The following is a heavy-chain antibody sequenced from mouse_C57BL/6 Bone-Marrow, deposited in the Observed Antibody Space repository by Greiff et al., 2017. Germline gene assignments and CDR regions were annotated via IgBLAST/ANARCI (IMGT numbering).Heavy chain of an antibody. Sequence: EVKLQESGAELVRPGASVKLSCTASGFNIKDDYMHWVKQRPEQGLEWIGWIDPENGDTEYASKFQGKATITADTSSNTAYLQLSSLTSEDTAVYYCTTLYGSSLYWYFDVWGTGTTVTVSS. D-gene: IGHD1-1*01. V-gene: IGHV14-4*01. CDR2: IDPENGDT. CDR3: TTLYGSSLYWYFDV. CDR1: GFNIKDDY. J-gene: IGHJ1*03.